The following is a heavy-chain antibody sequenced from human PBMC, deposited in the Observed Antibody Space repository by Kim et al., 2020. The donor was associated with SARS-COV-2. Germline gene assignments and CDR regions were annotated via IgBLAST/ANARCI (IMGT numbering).Heavy chain of an antibody. D-gene: IGHD3-10*01. CDR3: AKGLLWFGELADY. J-gene: IGHJ4*02. Sequence: GWSLRLSCAASGFTFSTFSMNWVRQGPGKGLEWVSTISGSGDSTYDADSVKGRFTISRDNSKNMVYLQMNSLRAEDTALYYCAKGLLWFGELADYWGQGTLVTVSS. CDR1: GFTFSTFS. V-gene: IGHV3-23*01. CDR2: ISGSGDST.